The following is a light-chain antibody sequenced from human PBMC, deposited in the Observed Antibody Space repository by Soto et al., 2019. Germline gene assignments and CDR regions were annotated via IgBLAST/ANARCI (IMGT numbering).Light chain of an antibody. Sequence: DVQMTQSPSSLSAFVGDRVTITCRASQGIAPYLAWFQQKPGKIPKLLIYATSTLQSGVPSRFSGSGSGTEFTLTINSLQPEDVGTYYCQKYNGAPLTFGGGTKVEIK. V-gene: IGKV1-27*01. J-gene: IGKJ4*01. CDR2: ATS. CDR1: QGIAPY. CDR3: QKYNGAPLT.